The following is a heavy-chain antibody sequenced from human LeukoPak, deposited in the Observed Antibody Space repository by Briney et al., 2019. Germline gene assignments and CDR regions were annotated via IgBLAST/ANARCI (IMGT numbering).Heavy chain of an antibody. J-gene: IGHJ4*02. V-gene: IGHV3-21*01. CDR1: GFTFSSYG. CDR2: ISSSSSYI. CDR3: ARDRRDYFDY. Sequence: GGSLRLSCAASGFTFSSYGMNWVRQAPGKGLEWVSSISSSSSYIYYADSVKGRFTISRDNAKNSLYLQMNSLRAEDTAVYYCARDRRDYFDYWGQGTLVTVSS.